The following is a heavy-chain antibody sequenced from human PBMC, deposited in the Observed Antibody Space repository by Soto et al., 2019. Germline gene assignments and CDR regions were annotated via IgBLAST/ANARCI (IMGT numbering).Heavy chain of an antibody. CDR3: AKDEGYCSGGSCRNSYYYYGMDV. CDR1: GFTFSSYG. CDR2: ISYDGSNK. J-gene: IGHJ6*02. V-gene: IGHV3-30*18. D-gene: IGHD2-15*01. Sequence: QVQLVESGGGVVQPGRSLRLSCAASGFTFSSYGMHWVRQAPGKGLEWVAVISYDGSNKYYADSVKGRFTISRDNSKNTLYLQMNSLRAEDTAVYYCAKDEGYCSGGSCRNSYYYYGMDVWGQGTTVTVSS.